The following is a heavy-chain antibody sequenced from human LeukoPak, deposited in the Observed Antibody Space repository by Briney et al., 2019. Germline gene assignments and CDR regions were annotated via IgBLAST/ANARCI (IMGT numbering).Heavy chain of an antibody. CDR3: ARGGYGDRIDY. Sequence: ASVNVSCKASGYTFIRYYMHWVRQAPGQGLEWMGIINPSGGSTSYAQKFQGRVTMTRDTSTSTVYMELSRLRSEDTAVYYCARGGYGDRIDYWGQGALVSVSS. V-gene: IGHV1-46*01. D-gene: IGHD4-17*01. CDR1: GYTFIRYY. CDR2: INPSGGST. J-gene: IGHJ4*02.